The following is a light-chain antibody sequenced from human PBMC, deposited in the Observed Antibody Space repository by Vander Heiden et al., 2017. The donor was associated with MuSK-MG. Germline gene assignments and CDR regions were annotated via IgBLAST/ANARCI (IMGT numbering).Light chain of an antibody. CDR1: NIGNKT. Sequence: SYELTQPLSVSVALGQTARITCGGNNIGNKTVHWYQQKPGQSPVLVMYRDSNRPSGIPERFSGSNSGNTATLTISRAQAGDEADYYCQVWDSSTVVFGGGTKLTVL. CDR3: QVWDSSTVV. J-gene: IGLJ2*01. V-gene: IGLV3-9*01. CDR2: RDS.